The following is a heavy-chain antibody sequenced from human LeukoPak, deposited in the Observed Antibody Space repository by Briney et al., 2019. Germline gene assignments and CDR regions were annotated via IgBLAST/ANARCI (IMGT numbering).Heavy chain of an antibody. Sequence: VEALNISCKGSGYSFTTYWIGWVRQMPGKGLEWMGIIYPSESDTRYSPSFPGKVPISAAKSLTTAYLQWSSLKASDTAMYYCARRSYSSAWSLGYWGQGTLVTVSS. D-gene: IGHD6-19*01. CDR3: ARRSYSSAWSLGY. J-gene: IGHJ4*02. V-gene: IGHV5-51*01. CDR1: GYSFTTYW. CDR2: IYPSESDT.